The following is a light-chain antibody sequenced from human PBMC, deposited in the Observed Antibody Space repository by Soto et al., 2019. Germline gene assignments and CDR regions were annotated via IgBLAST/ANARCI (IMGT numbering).Light chain of an antibody. CDR2: GAS. J-gene: IGKJ2*01. CDR1: QSVSSN. V-gene: IGKV3-15*01. CDR3: QQYNNWPMYT. Sequence: EIVMTQSPATLSVSPGERATLSCRASQSVSSNLAWYQQKPGQAPRLLIYGASTRATGIPARFSGSGSGTEFTLTSGSLQSEDFAVYYCQQYNNWPMYTFGQGTKLEIK.